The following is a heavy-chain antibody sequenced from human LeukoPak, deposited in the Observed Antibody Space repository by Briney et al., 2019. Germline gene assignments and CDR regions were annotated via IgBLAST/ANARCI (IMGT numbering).Heavy chain of an antibody. Sequence: VKVSCKASGYTFTAYHMHWVRQAPGQGLEWMGRINPNSGDTNYAQKFQGRVTITADESTSTAYMELSSLRSEDTAVYYCARGGSGSYHLDYWGQGTLVTVSS. D-gene: IGHD1-26*01. CDR2: INPNSGDT. V-gene: IGHV1-2*06. CDR1: GYTFTAYH. J-gene: IGHJ4*02. CDR3: ARGGSGSYHLDY.